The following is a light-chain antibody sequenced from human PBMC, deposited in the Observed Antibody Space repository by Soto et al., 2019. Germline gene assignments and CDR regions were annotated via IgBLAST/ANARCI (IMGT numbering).Light chain of an antibody. V-gene: IGKV1-5*03. CDR2: KAS. J-gene: IGKJ2*01. CDR3: QQYNRYT. CDR1: QSISSW. Sequence: DIQMPQSPSTLSASVGDRVTITCRASQSISSWLAWYQQKPGKAPKLLIYKASSLESGVPSRFSGSGSGTEFTLTISSPQADVFAAYDGQQYNRYTFGQGTKLEIK.